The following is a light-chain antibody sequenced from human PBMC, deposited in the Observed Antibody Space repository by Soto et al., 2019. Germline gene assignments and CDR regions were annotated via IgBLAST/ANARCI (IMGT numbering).Light chain of an antibody. Sequence: QFVLTQPPSASGTPGQRVTISCSGSSSNIGSNPVNWYQQLPGTAPKLLIYSNNQRPSGVPDRFSGSKSGTSASLAISGLQSEDGADYYCATWDDRLNGVIFGGGTKLTVL. CDR2: SNN. V-gene: IGLV1-44*01. CDR3: ATWDDRLNGVI. CDR1: SSNIGSNP. J-gene: IGLJ2*01.